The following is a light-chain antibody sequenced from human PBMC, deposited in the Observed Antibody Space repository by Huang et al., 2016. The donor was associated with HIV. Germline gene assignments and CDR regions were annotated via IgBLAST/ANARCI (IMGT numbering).Light chain of an antibody. CDR3: QQRSNWPWT. Sequence: ENVLTQSPATLSLSPGERATLSCRASQSVSITWFQQKPGQAPRLLIYDASNRATGIPARVSGSGSGTDFTLTINSLEPEDFAVYYCQQRSNWPWTFGQGTKVEVK. CDR2: DAS. CDR1: QSVS. V-gene: IGKV3-11*01. J-gene: IGKJ1*01.